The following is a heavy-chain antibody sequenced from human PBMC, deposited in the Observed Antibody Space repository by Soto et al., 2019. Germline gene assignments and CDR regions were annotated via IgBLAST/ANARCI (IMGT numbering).Heavy chain of an antibody. CDR3: ARASYSSSWYEVDP. CDR1: GGSISSCGYS. J-gene: IGHJ5*02. V-gene: IGHV4-30-2*01. D-gene: IGHD6-13*01. Sequence: QLQLQESGSGLVKPSQTLSLTCAVSGGSISSCGYSWSWIRQPPGKGLEWVGYIYHSGSTYYNPSLKSRVTISVDRSKNQFSLKLSSVTAADTAVYYCARASYSSSWYEVDPWGQGTLVTVSS. CDR2: IYHSGST.